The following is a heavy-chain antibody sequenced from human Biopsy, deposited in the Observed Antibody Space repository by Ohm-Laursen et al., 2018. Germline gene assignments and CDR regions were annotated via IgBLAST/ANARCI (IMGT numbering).Heavy chain of an antibody. CDR1: GFAFSSSW. V-gene: IGHV3-74*01. CDR2: FNSDGTDT. D-gene: IGHD3-10*01. Sequence: GSLRLSCTASGFAFSSSWMHWVRQAPGKGLEWVSRFNSDGTDTTYADSVKGRFTISRDNAKNVLWLQMNSLRVDDTAMYYCVKDIRRYFYGMDVWGQGTTVTVS. CDR3: VKDIRRYFYGMDV. J-gene: IGHJ6*02.